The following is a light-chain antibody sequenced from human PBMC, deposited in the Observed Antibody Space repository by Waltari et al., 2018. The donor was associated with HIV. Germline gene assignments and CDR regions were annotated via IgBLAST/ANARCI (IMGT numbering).Light chain of an antibody. V-gene: IGLV3-25*03. J-gene: IGLJ3*02. CDR3: QSADSSGSSWV. CDR1: SLPKQY. CDR2: KDS. Sequence: SYELTQPPSVSVSPGQTARITCSGDSLPKQYVYWYQQSPGRAPVMVIYKDSERPSAIPERFSGSRSGTTVTLTISGVQADDEADYYCQSADSSGSSWVFGGGTKLTV.